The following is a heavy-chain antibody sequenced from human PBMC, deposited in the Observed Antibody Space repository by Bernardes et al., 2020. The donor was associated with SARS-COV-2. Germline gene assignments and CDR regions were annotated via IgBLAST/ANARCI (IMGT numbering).Heavy chain of an antibody. V-gene: IGHV1-18*01. CDR1: GYTFTKYG. CDR2: ISGYNGNT. Sequence: ASVKVSCKASGYTFTKYGISWVRQAAGHGLEWMGWISGYNGNTYYAQKLQDRVTMTTDTSTSTAHMELRSLRSDDTAVYYCARVGCGGDCYPNPRPYYYYGIDVWGQGTTVTVSS. J-gene: IGHJ6*02. D-gene: IGHD2-21*01. CDR3: ARVGCGGDCYPNPRPYYYYGIDV.